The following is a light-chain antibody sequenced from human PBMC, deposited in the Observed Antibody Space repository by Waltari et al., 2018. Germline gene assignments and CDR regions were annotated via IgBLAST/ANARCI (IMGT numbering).Light chain of an antibody. V-gene: IGLV2-14*03. J-gene: IGLJ2*01. Sequence: QSALTQPASVSASPGASITISCTATSSDVGAFTSVYWYQQHPGKAPKFLIYDVSNRPSGVSHRFSGSKSGNTASLTISGLQAEDEAVYYCSSFTTSSTLLFGGGTKLTVL. CDR3: SSFTTSSTLL. CDR1: SSDVGAFTS. CDR2: DVS.